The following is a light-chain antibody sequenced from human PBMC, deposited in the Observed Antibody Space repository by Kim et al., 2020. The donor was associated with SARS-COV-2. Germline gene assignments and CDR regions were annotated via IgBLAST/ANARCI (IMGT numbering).Light chain of an antibody. CDR2: QDS. CDR3: QAWDSSTVV. CDR1: KLGDKY. Sequence: SYELTQPPSVSVSPGQTASITCSGDKLGDKYACWYQQKPGQSPVLVIYQDSKRPSGIPERFSGSNSGNTATLTISGTQAMVYAAYYCQAWDSSTVVFGGG. V-gene: IGLV3-1*01. J-gene: IGLJ2*01.